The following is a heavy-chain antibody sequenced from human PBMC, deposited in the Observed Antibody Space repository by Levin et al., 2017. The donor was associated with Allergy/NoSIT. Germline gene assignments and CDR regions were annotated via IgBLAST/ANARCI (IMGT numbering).Heavy chain of an antibody. J-gene: IGHJ4*02. CDR2: ISYSGAT. CDR3: AKGRYGYFFDV. CDR1: GDSIRNSY. Sequence: SETLSLTCAVSGDSIRNSYWHWIRQSPDKTLEWIGYISYSGATSYNPSLESRVTISSDKANNQVSLKLVSVTTADTSVYYCAKGRYGYFFDVWGQGTLVTVSS. D-gene: IGHD2-15*01. V-gene: IGHV4-59*01.